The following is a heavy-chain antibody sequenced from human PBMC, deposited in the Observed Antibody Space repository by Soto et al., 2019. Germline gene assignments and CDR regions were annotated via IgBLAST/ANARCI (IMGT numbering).Heavy chain of an antibody. Sequence: GGSLRLSCAASGFTFSSYAMSWVRQAPGKGLEWVSAISGSGGSTYYADSVKGRFTISRDNYKNTLYLQMNSLRAEDTAVYYCAKARERYYGSGSFDYWGQGTLVTVSS. V-gene: IGHV3-23*01. CDR3: AKARERYYGSGSFDY. J-gene: IGHJ4*02. CDR2: ISGSGGST. CDR1: GFTFSSYA. D-gene: IGHD3-10*01.